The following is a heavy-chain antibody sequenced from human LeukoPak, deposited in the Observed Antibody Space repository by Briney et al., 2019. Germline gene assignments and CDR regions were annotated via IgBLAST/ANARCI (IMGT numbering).Heavy chain of an antibody. J-gene: IGHJ4*02. CDR2: ISGSGGST. Sequence: GGSLRLSCAASGFTFSSYAMSWVRQAPGKGLEWVSAISGSGGSTYYADSVKGRFTISRDNSKNTLYLQMDSLRAEDTAVYYCANGRWLQLQVDYWGQGTLVTVSS. CDR1: GFTFSSYA. D-gene: IGHD5-24*01. CDR3: ANGRWLQLQVDY. V-gene: IGHV3-23*01.